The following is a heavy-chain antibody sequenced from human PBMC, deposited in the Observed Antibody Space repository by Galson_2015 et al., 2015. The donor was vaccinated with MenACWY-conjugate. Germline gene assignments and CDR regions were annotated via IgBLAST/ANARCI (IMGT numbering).Heavy chain of an antibody. CDR1: GYSFTTYW. CDR3: ARAPITVLPFDY. CDR2: IYPGDSDT. J-gene: IGHJ4*02. D-gene: IGHD2-2*02. Sequence: QSGAEVKKPGESLQISCKTSGYSFTTYWIGWVRQMPGKGLEWMGVIYPGDSDTRYSPSFQGQVTISADKSISTAYLQWSSLKASDTAMYYCARAPITVLPFDYWGQGTQVTVSS. V-gene: IGHV5-51*01.